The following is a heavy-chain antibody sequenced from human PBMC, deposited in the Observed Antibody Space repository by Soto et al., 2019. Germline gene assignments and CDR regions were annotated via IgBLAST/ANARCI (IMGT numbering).Heavy chain of an antibody. V-gene: IGHV3-30*18. D-gene: IGHD2-2*02. CDR3: AKDSSYTPETTNYCDY. J-gene: IGHJ4*02. CDR2: ISYDGSNK. CDR1: GFTFSSYG. Sequence: QVQLVESGGGVVQPGRSLRLSCAASGFTFSSYGMHWVRQAPGKGLEWVAVISYDGSNKYYADFVKGRFTNSRDNSKNTLYLQMNILRAENTAVYYCAKDSSYTPETTNYCDYWGQGTLVTVSS.